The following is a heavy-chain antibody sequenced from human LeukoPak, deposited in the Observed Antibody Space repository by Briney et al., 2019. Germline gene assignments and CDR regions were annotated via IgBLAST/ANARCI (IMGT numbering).Heavy chain of an antibody. Sequence: SETLSLTCTVSGGSISSSSYYWSWIRQPPGKGLEWIGYIYYSGSTNYNPSLKSRVTISVDTSKNQFSLKLSSVTAADTAVYYCARKGGSIGYFDYWGQGTLVTVSS. CDR1: GGSISSSSYY. V-gene: IGHV4-61*05. CDR3: ARKGGSIGYFDY. CDR2: IYYSGST. J-gene: IGHJ4*02. D-gene: IGHD3-10*01.